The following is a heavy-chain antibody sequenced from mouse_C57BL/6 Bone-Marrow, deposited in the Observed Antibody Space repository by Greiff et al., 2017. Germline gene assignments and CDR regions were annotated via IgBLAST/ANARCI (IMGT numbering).Heavy chain of an antibody. CDR2: IDPSDSYT. D-gene: IGHD1-1*01. CDR1: GYTFTSYW. V-gene: IGHV1-59*01. J-gene: IGHJ2*01. CDR3: ARRERPTVVPDCDY. Sequence: VQLQQPGAELVRPGTSVKLSCKASGYTFTSYWMHWVKQRPGQGLEWIGVIDPSDSYTNYNQKFKGKATLTVDTSSSTAYMQLSSLTSEDSSVYYCARRERPTVVPDCDYWGQGTTLTVSS.